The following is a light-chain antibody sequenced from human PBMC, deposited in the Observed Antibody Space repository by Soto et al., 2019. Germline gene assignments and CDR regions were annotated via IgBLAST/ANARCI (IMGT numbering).Light chain of an antibody. V-gene: IGLV2-8*01. J-gene: IGLJ3*02. CDR1: SSDVGGYNY. CDR3: SSYAGSNNVL. CDR2: EVS. Sequence: QSALTQPPSASGSPGQSVTISCTGTSSDVGGYNYVSWYQQHPGKAPKLMTYEVSKRPSGVPDRFSGSKSGNTASLTVSGLQAEDEADYYCSSYAGSNNVLFGGGTKLTVL.